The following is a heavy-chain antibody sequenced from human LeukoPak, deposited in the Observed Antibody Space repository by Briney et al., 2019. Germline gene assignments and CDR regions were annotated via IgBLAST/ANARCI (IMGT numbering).Heavy chain of an antibody. CDR2: IYSGGST. J-gene: IGHJ4*02. CDR3: ARDLHSGWYDY. Sequence: GGSLRLSCAASGFTVSSNYMSWVRQAPGKGLEWVSVIYSGGSTYYADSVKGRFTISRDNSKNTLYLQMNSLRAEDTAVYYCARDLHSGWYDYWGQGTLVTVSS. D-gene: IGHD6-19*01. V-gene: IGHV3-66*01. CDR1: GFTVSSNY.